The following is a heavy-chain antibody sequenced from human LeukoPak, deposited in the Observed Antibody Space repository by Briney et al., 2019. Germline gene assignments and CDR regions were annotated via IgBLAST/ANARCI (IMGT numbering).Heavy chain of an antibody. J-gene: IGHJ6*04. CDR2: TYYRSKLYN. D-gene: IGHD4-17*01. V-gene: IGHV6-1*01. Sequence: SQTLSLTCAISGDSFSSNSAAWNWLRQSPSRGLEWLGSTYYRSKLYNDYAVSVKSLITINPDTSKNQFSLQLNSVTPEDTAVYYCARDLMTTVTLEGMDVWGKGTTVTVSS. CDR1: GDSFSSNSAA. CDR3: ARDLMTTVTLEGMDV.